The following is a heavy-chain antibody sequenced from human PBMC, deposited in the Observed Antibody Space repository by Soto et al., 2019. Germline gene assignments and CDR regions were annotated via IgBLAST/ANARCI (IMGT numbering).Heavy chain of an antibody. CDR2: ISYDGSNK. CDR1: GFTFSSYG. D-gene: IGHD4-4*01. CDR3: AKEGNYGVYYYYGMDV. Sequence: GGSLRLSCAASGFTFSSYGMHWVRQAPGKGLEWVAVISYDGSNKYYADSVKGRFTISRDNSKNTLYLQMNSLRAEDTAVYYCAKEGNYGVYYYYGMDVWGQGTTVTVSS. V-gene: IGHV3-30*18. J-gene: IGHJ6*02.